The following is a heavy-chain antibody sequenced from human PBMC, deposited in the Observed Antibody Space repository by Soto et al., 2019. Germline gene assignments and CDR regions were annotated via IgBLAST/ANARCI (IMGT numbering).Heavy chain of an antibody. D-gene: IGHD3-10*01. Sequence: QVQLVQSGAGVKKPGSSVKVSCKASGGIFSTYAISWLRQAPGQGLEWMGGIIPLFGTPNYAQRFQGRVTITADESTSTAYMELSRLRSEDTAVYYFARDRDDYGSGNYYNRIDFWGQGTLVTVSS. CDR3: ARDRDDYGSGNYYNRIDF. CDR2: IIPLFGTP. V-gene: IGHV1-69*01. CDR1: GGIFSTYA. J-gene: IGHJ4*02.